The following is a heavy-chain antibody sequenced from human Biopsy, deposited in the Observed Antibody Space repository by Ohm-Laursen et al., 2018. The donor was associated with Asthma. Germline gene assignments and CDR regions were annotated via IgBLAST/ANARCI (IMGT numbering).Heavy chain of an antibody. J-gene: IGHJ6*02. CDR1: GGTFSNFA. CDR2: IRTSFGKT. V-gene: IGHV1-69*01. D-gene: IGHD6-19*01. CDR3: ARCQVGYSSGWSLLLKKIYYSGMDV. Sequence: SSVKVSCKAPGGTFSNFAISWVRQAPGQGLEWMGGIRTSFGKTNYAKKFQDRVTITADESTSTAYMEVTSLRSEDTAIYYCARCQVGYSSGWSLLLKKIYYSGMDVWGQGTAVTVSS.